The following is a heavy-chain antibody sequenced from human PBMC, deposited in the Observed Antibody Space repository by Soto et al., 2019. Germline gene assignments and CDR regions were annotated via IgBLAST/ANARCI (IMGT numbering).Heavy chain of an antibody. J-gene: IGHJ5*02. CDR1: GYTFTSHD. CDR3: ARGRWELLLQNNYWFDP. V-gene: IGHV1-8*01. CDR2: MNPNSGNT. D-gene: IGHD1-26*01. Sequence: ASVKVSCKASGYTFTSHDINWVRQATGQGLEWMGWMNPNSGNTAYAQRFQGRVTMTRNTSINPAYMELSSLRSEDTAVYFCARGRWELLLQNNYWFDPWGQGTPVTVSS.